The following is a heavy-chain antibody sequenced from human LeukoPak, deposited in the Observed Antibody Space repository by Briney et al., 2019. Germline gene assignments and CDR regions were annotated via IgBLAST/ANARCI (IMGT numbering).Heavy chain of an antibody. Sequence: GASVKVSCKASGYTFTSYAISWVRQAPGQGLEWMGRIIPIFGTANYAQKFQGRVTITTDESTSTAYMELSSLRSEDTAVYYCARELGYYDSSGSDIWGQGTMVTVSS. V-gene: IGHV1-69*05. CDR2: IIPIFGTA. CDR1: GYTFTSYA. J-gene: IGHJ3*02. CDR3: ARELGYYDSSGSDI. D-gene: IGHD3-22*01.